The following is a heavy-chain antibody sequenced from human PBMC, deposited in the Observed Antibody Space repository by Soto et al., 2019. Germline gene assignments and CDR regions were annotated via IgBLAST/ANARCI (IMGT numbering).Heavy chain of an antibody. D-gene: IGHD6-13*01. V-gene: IGHV3-30-3*01. Sequence: QVQLVESGGGVVQPGRSLRLSCAASGFTFSSYAMHWVRQAPGKGLEWVAVISYDGSNKYYADSVKGRFTISRDNSKNTLYLQMNSLRAEDTAVYYCASDRIYSSSWHDYWGQGTRVTVSS. J-gene: IGHJ4*02. CDR2: ISYDGSNK. CDR3: ASDRIYSSSWHDY. CDR1: GFTFSSYA.